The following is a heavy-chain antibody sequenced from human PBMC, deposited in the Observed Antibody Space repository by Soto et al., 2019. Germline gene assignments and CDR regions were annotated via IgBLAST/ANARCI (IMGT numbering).Heavy chain of an antibody. D-gene: IGHD4-17*01. V-gene: IGHV1-69*08. J-gene: IGHJ4*02. CDR1: GGTFSSYT. CDR3: AKDYGGKDGDY. CDR2: IIPILGIA. Sequence: QVQLVQSGAEVKKPGSSVKVSCKASGGTFSSYTISWVRQAPGQGLEWMGRIIPILGIANYAQKFQGRVTITAYKSTSTAYMELSSLRSEDTDVYYCAKDYGGKDGDYWGQGTLVTVSS.